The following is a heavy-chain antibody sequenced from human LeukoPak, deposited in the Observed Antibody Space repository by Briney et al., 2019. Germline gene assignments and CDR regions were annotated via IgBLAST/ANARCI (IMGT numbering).Heavy chain of an antibody. V-gene: IGHV4-4*07. D-gene: IGHD3-10*01. CDR3: ARGRFGFDP. CDR2: IYPSGDT. Sequence: SETLSLTCSVSGGSFSNHFWSWVRQPAGKGLEWIGRIYPSGDTNYNPSLKSRVTLSVDTSKTQFYLSLSSVTAADTAVYYCARGRFGFDPWGQGTLVTVSS. CDR1: GGSFSNHF. J-gene: IGHJ5*02.